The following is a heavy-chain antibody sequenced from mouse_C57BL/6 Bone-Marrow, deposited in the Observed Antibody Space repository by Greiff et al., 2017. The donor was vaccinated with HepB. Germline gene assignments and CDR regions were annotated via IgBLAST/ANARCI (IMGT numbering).Heavy chain of an antibody. D-gene: IGHD3-3*01. J-gene: IGHJ2*01. CDR2: IGPGSGST. CDR3: GRRGQSRDY. Sequence: QVQLQQSGAELVKPGASVKLSCKASGFTFTDYYINWVKQRPGQGLEWIGKIGPGSGSTYYNEKVKGKATLTADKSASTAYMQLSSLTSEDSVVYFCGRRGQSRDYWGQGTTLTVSS. CDR1: GFTFTDYY. V-gene: IGHV1-77*01.